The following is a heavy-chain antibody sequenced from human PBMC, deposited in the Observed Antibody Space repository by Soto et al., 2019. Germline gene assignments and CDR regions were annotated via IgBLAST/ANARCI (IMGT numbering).Heavy chain of an antibody. J-gene: IGHJ4*02. CDR1: GFTFSSYW. CDR3: ARVQSESYDFDY. CDR2: INPDGSST. V-gene: IGHV3-74*01. Sequence: EVQLVESGGGLVQPGGSLRLSCAASGFTFSSYWLHWVRQVPGKGLVWVSRINPDGSSTTYADSVKGRFTISRDNAKNTLYLQMNSLRAEDTAVYNCARVQSESYDFDYWGQGTLVTVSS. D-gene: IGHD3-10*01.